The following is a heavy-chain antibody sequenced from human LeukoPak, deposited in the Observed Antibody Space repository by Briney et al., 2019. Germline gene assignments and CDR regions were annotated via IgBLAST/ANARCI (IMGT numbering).Heavy chain of an antibody. Sequence: GGSLRPSCAASGFTFSSSWIHWVRQTPGKGLVWVSRINSDGSTTNYADSVKGRFTISRDYSKNTLYLQMSSLRVEDTAVYYCARAGASNEFDYWGQGTLVTVSS. V-gene: IGHV3-74*01. CDR2: INSDGSTT. J-gene: IGHJ4*02. CDR1: GFTFSSSW. CDR3: ARAGASNEFDY. D-gene: IGHD2-8*01.